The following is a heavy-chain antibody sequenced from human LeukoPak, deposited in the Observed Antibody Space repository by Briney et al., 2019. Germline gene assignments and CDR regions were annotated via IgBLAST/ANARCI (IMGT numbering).Heavy chain of an antibody. CDR2: IYTSGST. D-gene: IGHD3-10*01. CDR1: GGSISSYY. J-gene: IGHJ6*03. V-gene: IGHV4-4*07. Sequence: PSETLSLTCTVSGGSISSYYWSWIRQPAGKGLEWIGRIYTSGSTNYNPSLKSRVTMSVDTSKNQFSLKLSSVTAADTAVYYCARGGSGSPQYYYYYMDVWGKGTTVTISS. CDR3: ARGGSGSPQYYYYYMDV.